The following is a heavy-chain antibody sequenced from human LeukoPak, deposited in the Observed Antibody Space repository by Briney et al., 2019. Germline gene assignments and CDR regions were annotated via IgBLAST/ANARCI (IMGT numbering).Heavy chain of an antibody. D-gene: IGHD2-2*01. V-gene: IGHV4-34*01. CDR3: ARDVVVVPAAIHYGMDV. CDR2: INHSGRT. Sequence: SETLSLTCAVYGGSFSDYFWGWIRQPPGKGLGWIGEINHSGRTYYNPSLKSRVTISVDTAKIQFSLNLSSVTAADTAVYYCARDVVVVPAAIHYGMDVWGQGTTVTVSS. CDR1: GGSFSDYF. J-gene: IGHJ6*02.